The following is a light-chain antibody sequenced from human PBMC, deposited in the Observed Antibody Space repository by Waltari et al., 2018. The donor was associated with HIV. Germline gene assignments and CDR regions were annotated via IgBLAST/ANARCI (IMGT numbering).Light chain of an antibody. J-gene: IGLJ3*02. CDR1: SSNIGGGYD. CDR2: GNN. Sequence: QSVLTQPPSVSGAPGLRVTISCTGSSSNIGGGYDVHWYRQLPGTAPKLLIYGNNNRPSGVPDRFSGSKSGTSASLVITGLQAEDEADYYCQSYDSRLSGSGVFGGGTKLTVL. CDR3: QSYDSRLSGSGV. V-gene: IGLV1-40*01.